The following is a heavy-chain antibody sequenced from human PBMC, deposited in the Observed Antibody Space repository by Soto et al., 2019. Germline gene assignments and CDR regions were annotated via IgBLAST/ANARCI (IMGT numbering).Heavy chain of an antibody. CDR1: GGSISSSGYY. V-gene: IGHV4-31*03. CDR2: IYYRGNN. CDR3: ARVRCGRTSGLRVHY. D-gene: IGHD2-2*01. Sequence: QVQLQESGPGLVKPSQTLSLTCTVSGGSISSSGYYWSWIRQHPGKGLEWIGYIYYRGNNHYNPSLRSRLIMSLITSKNQFSLKLNSVSAADRAVYYCARVRCGRTSGLRVHYWGHGTRVPVSS. J-gene: IGHJ4*01.